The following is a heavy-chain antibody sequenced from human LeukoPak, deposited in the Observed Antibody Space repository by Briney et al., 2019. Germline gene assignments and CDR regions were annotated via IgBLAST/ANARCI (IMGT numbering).Heavy chain of an antibody. CDR2: IKEDGSEK. V-gene: IGHV3-7*03. CDR1: GFPFSSNW. Sequence: GGSQRLSCAASGFPFSSNWMSWLRQAPGKGLEWVANIKEDGSEKHYVGSVKGRFIISRDNAKNSLYLQMNSLRAEDTAVYYCARDYPPYYYDSSGYFDAFDIWGQGTMVTVSS. CDR3: ARDYPPYYYDSSGYFDAFDI. J-gene: IGHJ3*02. D-gene: IGHD3-22*01.